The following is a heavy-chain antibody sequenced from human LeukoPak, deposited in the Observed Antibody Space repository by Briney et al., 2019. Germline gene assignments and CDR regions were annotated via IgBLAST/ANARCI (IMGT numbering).Heavy chain of an antibody. D-gene: IGHD3-22*01. CDR1: GFTFSSYA. J-gene: IGHJ4*02. Sequence: GGSLRLSCAASGFTFSSYAMSWVRQAPGKGLEWVSTLSGNGSSTYYADSVKGRFTISRDNSKSTLFLQMNSLRAEDTAVYYCAKGPNDSRGTYYGHFDYWGQGTLVTVSS. CDR2: LSGNGSST. CDR3: AKGPNDSRGTYYGHFDY. V-gene: IGHV3-23*01.